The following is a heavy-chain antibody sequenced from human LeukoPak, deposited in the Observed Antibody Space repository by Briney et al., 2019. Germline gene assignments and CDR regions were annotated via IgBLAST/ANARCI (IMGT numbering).Heavy chain of an antibody. CDR2: ISGSNDNT. CDR3: ANDFDY. V-gene: IGHV3-23*01. J-gene: IGHJ4*02. Sequence: ETLSLTCTVSGDSISSYYWSWVRQAPGKGLEWVSTISGSNDNTYYADSVKGRFTISRDNSKNTPYLQMNSLRADDTALYYCANDFDYWGQGTLVTVSS. CDR1: GDSISSYY.